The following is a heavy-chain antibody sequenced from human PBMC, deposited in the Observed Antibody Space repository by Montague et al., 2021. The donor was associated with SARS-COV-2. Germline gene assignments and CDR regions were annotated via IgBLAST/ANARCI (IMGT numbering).Heavy chain of an antibody. CDR3: ARLGDGAVPSPVLGVGDYYPYYYMDI. J-gene: IGHJ6*03. D-gene: IGHD3-10*01. CDR1: GGSFSTYS. Sequence: SETLSLTCAVHGGSFSTYSWNWIRQPPGKGLEWIGEIHHGGSTNYNPSLKSRVTISADAYKNQFSLMLTSVAAADTAVYYCARLGDGAVPSPVLGVGDYYPYYYMDIWGQGTTVTVSS. V-gene: IGHV4-34*01. CDR2: IHHGGST.